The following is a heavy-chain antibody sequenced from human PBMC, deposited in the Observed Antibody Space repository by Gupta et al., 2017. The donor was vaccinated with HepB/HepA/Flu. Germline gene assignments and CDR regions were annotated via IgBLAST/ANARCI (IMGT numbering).Heavy chain of an antibody. CDR2: INAGHGHT. CDR3: ARGAYSGNYYGYLDY. V-gene: IGHV1-3*01. D-gene: IGHD1-26*01. Sequence: INAGHGHTKYAQKFHGRVTIVRDTSADTAYMELSSLSSEDTAVYYCARGAYSGNYYGYLDYWGQGTLVTVSS. J-gene: IGHJ4*02.